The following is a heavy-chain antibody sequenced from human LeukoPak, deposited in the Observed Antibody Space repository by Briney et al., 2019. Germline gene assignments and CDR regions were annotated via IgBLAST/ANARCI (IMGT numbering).Heavy chain of an antibody. D-gene: IGHD6-13*01. CDR2: IYYSGST. Sequence: KPSETLSLTCTVSGGSISSSSYYWGWIRQPPGKGLEWIGSIYYSGSTYYNPSLKSRVTISVDTSKNQFSLKLSSVTAADTAVYYCAMIAAAGKRYYYYMDVWGKGTTVTVSS. V-gene: IGHV4-39*07. CDR1: GGSISSSSYY. J-gene: IGHJ6*03. CDR3: AMIAAAGKRYYYYMDV.